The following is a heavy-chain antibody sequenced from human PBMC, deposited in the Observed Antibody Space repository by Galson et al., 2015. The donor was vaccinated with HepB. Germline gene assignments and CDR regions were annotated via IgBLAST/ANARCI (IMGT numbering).Heavy chain of an antibody. Sequence: SVKVSCKASGYTFTNYVMHWVRQAPGQRLEWMGWINAGNGFTKYSQKFQGRVTITRDTSASTAYMELSSLRSEDTAMYYCARLRYYYDSSGDLVRYFDLWGRGTLVTVSS. J-gene: IGHJ2*01. V-gene: IGHV1-3*01. CDR3: ARLRYYYDSSGDLVRYFDL. CDR1: GYTFTNYV. CDR2: INAGNGFT. D-gene: IGHD3-22*01.